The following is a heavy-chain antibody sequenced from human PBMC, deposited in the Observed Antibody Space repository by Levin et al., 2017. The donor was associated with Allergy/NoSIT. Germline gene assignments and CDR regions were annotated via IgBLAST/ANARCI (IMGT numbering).Heavy chain of an antibody. CDR1: GFTFSSYA. CDR2: ISYDGSNK. CDR3: ARDKGIAAAADYYFDY. D-gene: IGHD6-13*01. V-gene: IGHV3-30*04. J-gene: IGHJ4*02. Sequence: PGGSLRLSCAASGFTFSSYAMHWVRQAPGKGLEWVAVISYDGSNKYYADSVKGRFTISRDNSKNTLYLQMNSLRAEDTAVYYCARDKGIAAAADYYFDYWGQGTLVTVSS.